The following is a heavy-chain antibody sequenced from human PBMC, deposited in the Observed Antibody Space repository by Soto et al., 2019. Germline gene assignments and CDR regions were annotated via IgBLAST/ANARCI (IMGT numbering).Heavy chain of an antibody. Sequence: AAVKVSCKASGYTFTGYYMHWVRQAPGQGLEWMGWINPNSGGTNYAQKFQGWVTMTRDTSISTAYMELSRLRSDDTAVYYCARDLCSSTSCYGTYGMDVWGQGTTVTVSS. J-gene: IGHJ6*02. CDR1: GYTFTGYY. V-gene: IGHV1-2*04. D-gene: IGHD2-2*01. CDR2: INPNSGGT. CDR3: ARDLCSSTSCYGTYGMDV.